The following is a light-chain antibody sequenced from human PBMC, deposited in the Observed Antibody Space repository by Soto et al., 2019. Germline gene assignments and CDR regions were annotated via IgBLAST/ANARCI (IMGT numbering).Light chain of an antibody. J-gene: IGKJ1*01. CDR3: QQYDTTPWT. V-gene: IGKV4-1*01. CDR1: QSVLYSSNSKNY. Sequence: DIVMTQSPDSLAVSLGERATINCRSSQSVLYSSNSKNYLAWYQQKSGQPPKLLIYWASTRDSGVPDRFSGSGSGTDFTLTISSLQAEDVAVYYCQQYDTTPWTFGQGTKVEIK. CDR2: WAS.